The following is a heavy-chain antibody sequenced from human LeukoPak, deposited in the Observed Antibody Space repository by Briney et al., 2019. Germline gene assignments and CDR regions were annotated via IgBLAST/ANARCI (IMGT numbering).Heavy chain of an antibody. D-gene: IGHD6-13*01. J-gene: IGHJ4*02. CDR1: GGSISRYY. CDR3: AREGIAAAGEDY. CDR2: IYYSGTT. V-gene: IGHV4-59*12. Sequence: TSETLSLTCTVSGGSISRYYWSWIRQPPGKGLEWIGYIYYSGTTNYNPSLKSRVTISVDTSKNQFSLKLSSVTAADTAVYYCAREGIAAAGEDYWGQGTLVTVSS.